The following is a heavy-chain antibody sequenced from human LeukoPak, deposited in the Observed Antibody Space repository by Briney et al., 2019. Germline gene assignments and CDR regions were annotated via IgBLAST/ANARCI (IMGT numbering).Heavy chain of an antibody. CDR2: IYYSGST. Sequence: SETLSLTCTVSGGSISSYYWSWIRQPPGKGLEWIGYIYYSGSTNYNPSLKSRVTISVDTSKNQFSLKLSSVTAADTAVYYCARHKDSSSWYYYYMDVWGKGTTVTVS. D-gene: IGHD6-13*01. CDR3: ARHKDSSSWYYYYMDV. J-gene: IGHJ6*03. CDR1: GGSISSYY. V-gene: IGHV4-59*08.